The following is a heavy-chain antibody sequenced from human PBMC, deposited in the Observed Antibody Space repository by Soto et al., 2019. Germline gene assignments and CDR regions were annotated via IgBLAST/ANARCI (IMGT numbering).Heavy chain of an antibody. CDR2: ISGHKGGT. CDR3: ATVGGGGAGMPHFGMAV. J-gene: IGHJ6*02. Sequence: QVQLVQSGAEVTKPGASVGVSCKASGYPFTSSVFNWVRQAPGQGLEWLGCISGHKGGTKHAQKVRDRINMATYTSTGKAYMELRSLCSDDTAMYYCATVGGGGAGMPHFGMAVWGQGTTVTVSS. D-gene: IGHD1-26*01. V-gene: IGHV1-18*01. CDR1: GYPFTSSV.